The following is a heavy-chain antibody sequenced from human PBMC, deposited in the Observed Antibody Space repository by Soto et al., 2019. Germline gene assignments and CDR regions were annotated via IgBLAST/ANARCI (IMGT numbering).Heavy chain of an antibody. V-gene: IGHV3-7*01. CDR2: IRKDGGGE. CDR1: GFTFSDFW. J-gene: IGHJ4*02. Sequence: PGGSLRLSCAASGFTFSDFWMNWVRQAPGKGLEWVANIRKDGGGELYVDSVKGRFTVSRDNAKNSLYLQLHSLRVEDTAVYYCARDFRSYFDYWGQGTLVTVSS. CDR3: ARDFRSYFDY.